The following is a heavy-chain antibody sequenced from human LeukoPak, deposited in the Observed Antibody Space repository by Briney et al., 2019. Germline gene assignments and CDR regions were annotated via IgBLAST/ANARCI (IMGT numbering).Heavy chain of an antibody. Sequence: GGSLRLSRSVSGFTFSSHAVHWVSQAPGKVLECVAYISYDGSFQYHADSVKGRFTISRDNSKDILYLQMNSLRVDDSATYYCVGEEGSRQINTWGQGTLVTVSS. CDR3: VGEEGSRQINT. CDR2: ISYDGSFQ. V-gene: IGHV3-30-3*01. J-gene: IGHJ5*02. CDR1: GFTFSSHA.